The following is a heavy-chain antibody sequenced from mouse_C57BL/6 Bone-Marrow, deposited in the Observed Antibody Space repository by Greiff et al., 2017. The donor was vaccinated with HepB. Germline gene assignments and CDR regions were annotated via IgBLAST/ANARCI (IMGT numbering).Heavy chain of an antibody. CDR3: AKKNWDGWYFDV. J-gene: IGHJ1*03. V-gene: IGHV2-4*01. Sequence: VQRVESGPGLVQPSQSLSITCTVSGFSLTSYGVHWVRQPPGKGLEWLGVIWSGGSTDYNAAFISRLSISKDNSKSQVFFKMNSLQADDTAIYYCAKKNWDGWYFDVWGTGTTVTVSS. CDR1: GFSLTSYG. D-gene: IGHD4-1*01. CDR2: IWSGGST.